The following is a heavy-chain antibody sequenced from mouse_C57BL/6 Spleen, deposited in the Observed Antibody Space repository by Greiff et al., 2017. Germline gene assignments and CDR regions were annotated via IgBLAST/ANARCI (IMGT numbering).Heavy chain of an antibody. D-gene: IGHD1-1*01. CDR2: IRSKSSNYAT. V-gene: IGHV10-3*01. Sequence: DAGGGLVQPKGSLKLSCAASGFTFNTYAMHWVRQAPGKGLEWVARIRSKSSNYATYYADSVKDRFTISRDDSKSMLYLQMNNLKTEDTAMYYCVRGGWDYYGSSPHWYFDVWGTGTTVTVSS. CDR1: GFTFNTYA. J-gene: IGHJ1*03. CDR3: VRGGWDYYGSSPHWYFDV.